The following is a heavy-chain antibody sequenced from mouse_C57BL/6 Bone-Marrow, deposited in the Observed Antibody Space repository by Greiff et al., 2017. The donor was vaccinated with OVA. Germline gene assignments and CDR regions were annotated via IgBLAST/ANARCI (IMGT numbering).Heavy chain of an antibody. J-gene: IGHJ4*01. CDR2: IYPGSGST. Sequence: VQLQQPGAELVKPGASVKMSCKASGYTFTSYWITWVKQRPGQGLEWIGDIYPGSGSTDYNEKFKSKATLTVDTSSSTAYMQLSSLTSDDSAVYYCARDDYDGEDYYAMDYWGQGTSVTVSS. CDR1: GYTFTSYW. CDR3: ARDDYDGEDYYAMDY. D-gene: IGHD2-4*01. V-gene: IGHV1-55*01.